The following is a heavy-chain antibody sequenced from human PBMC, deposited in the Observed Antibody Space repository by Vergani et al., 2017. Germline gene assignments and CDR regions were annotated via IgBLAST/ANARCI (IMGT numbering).Heavy chain of an antibody. CDR2: IYYSGST. D-gene: IGHD3-16*02. V-gene: IGHV4-39*07. Sequence: QVQLPESGPGLVKPSETLSLTCTVSGGSISSYYWGWIRQPPGKGLEWIGSIYYSGSTYYNPSLKSRVTISVDTSKNQFSLKLSSVTAADTAVYYCAREGGYDYVWGSYRPASPYYFDYWGQGTLVTVSS. J-gene: IGHJ4*02. CDR3: AREGGYDYVWGSYRPASPYYFDY. CDR1: GGSISSYY.